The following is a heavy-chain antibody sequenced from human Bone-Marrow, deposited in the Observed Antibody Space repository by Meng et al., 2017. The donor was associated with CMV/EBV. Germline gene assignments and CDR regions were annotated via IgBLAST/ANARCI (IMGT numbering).Heavy chain of an antibody. CDR1: GFSFSRYS. J-gene: IGHJ4*02. CDR3: TRDRLEGDFSGPGF. V-gene: IGHV3-21*01. CDR2: IGGTGSGI. D-gene: IGHD3-16*02. Sequence: GGSLRLSCAASGFSFSRYSMNWLRQAPGKGLEWVSSIGGTGSGIYYPDSVKGRFTISRDNARNTLYLEMSSLRAEDTAVYYCTRDRLEGDFSGPGFWGKGTVVTVSS.